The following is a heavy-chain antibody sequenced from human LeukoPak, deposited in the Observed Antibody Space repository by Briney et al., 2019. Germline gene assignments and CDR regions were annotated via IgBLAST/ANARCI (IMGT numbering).Heavy chain of an antibody. CDR1: GYSFPSYW. V-gene: IGHV5-51*01. CDR2: IYPGDSDT. J-gene: IGHJ5*02. D-gene: IGHD6-13*01. Sequence: SLKISCKASGYSFPSYWIAWVRQMPGKGLECMGIIYPGDSDTRYSPSFQGQVTMSADKSISTAYLQWSSLKASDTAMYYCATLRTIASPGEPRGQGTLVTVSS. CDR3: ATLRTIASPGEP.